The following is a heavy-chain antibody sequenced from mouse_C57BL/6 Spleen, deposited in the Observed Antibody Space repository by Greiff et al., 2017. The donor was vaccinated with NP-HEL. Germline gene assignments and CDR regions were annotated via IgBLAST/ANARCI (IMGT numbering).Heavy chain of an antibody. Sequence: EVQLQESGPELVKPGDSVKISCKASGYSFTGYFMNWVMQSHGKRLEWIGGINPYNGDTFYNQKFKGKATLTVDTSSSTAHMELRSLTSEESAVYSCARTATDGSSYGWFAYWGQGTLVTVSA. CDR2: INPYNGDT. CDR3: ARTATDGSSYGWFAY. D-gene: IGHD1-1*01. V-gene: IGHV1-20*01. CDR1: GYSFTGYF. J-gene: IGHJ3*01.